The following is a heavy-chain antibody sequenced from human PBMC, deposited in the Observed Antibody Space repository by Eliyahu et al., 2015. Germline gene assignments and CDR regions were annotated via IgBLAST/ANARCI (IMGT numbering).Heavy chain of an antibody. CDR2: ISWNSDSI. Sequence: EVQLVESGGGLVQPGRSLRLXXAASGFTFDDYAIHWVRQAPGKGLGWVSGISWNSDSIGYADSVKGRFTISRDNAKNSLYLQMNSLRAEDTAFYYCAKTTLGGGYDGPFHYWGQGTLVTVSS. CDR3: AKTTLGGGYDGPFHY. V-gene: IGHV3-9*01. J-gene: IGHJ4*02. CDR1: GFTFDDYA. D-gene: IGHD5-12*01.